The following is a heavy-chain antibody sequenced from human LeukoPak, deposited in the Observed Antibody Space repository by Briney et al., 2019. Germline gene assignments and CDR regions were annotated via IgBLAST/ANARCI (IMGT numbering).Heavy chain of an antibody. CDR2: ISYDGSNK. D-gene: IGHD6-19*01. CDR3: AKDGDSSGWYATTASYYFDY. V-gene: IGHV3-30*18. Sequence: GGSLRLSCAASGFTFSSYGMHWVRQAPGKGLEWVAVISYDGSNKYYADSVKGRFTISRDNSKNTLYLQMNSLRAEDTAVYYCAKDGDSSGWYATTASYYFDYWGQGTLVTVSS. J-gene: IGHJ4*02. CDR1: GFTFSSYG.